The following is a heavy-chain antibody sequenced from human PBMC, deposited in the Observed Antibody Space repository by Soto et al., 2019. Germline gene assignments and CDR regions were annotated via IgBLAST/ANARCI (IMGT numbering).Heavy chain of an antibody. Sequence: GSGPTLVQPTHTLTLPCTLSGFSLRTSVVVVGWIRQPPGKALEWLALIFHNGDKRYRPSLRSRLTITGDTPKNQVVLTMTNMDPVDTATFYCAHMGQSGLPGFDYWGPGTLVTVSS. CDR1: GFSLRTSVVV. CDR3: AHMGQSGLPGFDY. CDR2: IFHNGDK. D-gene: IGHD7-27*01. J-gene: IGHJ4*02. V-gene: IGHV2-5*01.